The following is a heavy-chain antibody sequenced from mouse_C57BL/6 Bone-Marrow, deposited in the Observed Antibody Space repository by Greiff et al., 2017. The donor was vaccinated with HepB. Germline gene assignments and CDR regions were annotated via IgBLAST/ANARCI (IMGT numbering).Heavy chain of an antibody. CDR3: ARDSSGYGFAY. CDR1: GYTFTSYW. J-gene: IGHJ3*01. Sequence: QVQLQQSGAELVKPGASVKLSCKASGYTFTSYWMQWVKQRPGQGLEWIGEIDPSDSYTNYNQKFKGKATLTVDTSSSTAYMQLSSLTSEDSAVYYCARDSSGYGFAYWGQGTLVSVSA. V-gene: IGHV1-50*01. D-gene: IGHD3-2*02. CDR2: IDPSDSYT.